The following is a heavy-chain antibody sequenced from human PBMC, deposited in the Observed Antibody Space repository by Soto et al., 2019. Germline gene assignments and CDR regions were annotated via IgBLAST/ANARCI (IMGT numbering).Heavy chain of an antibody. CDR3: AADLVYCSSTSCRIENWFDP. CDR2: IVVGSGNT. J-gene: IGHJ5*02. CDR1: GFTFTSSA. D-gene: IGHD2-2*01. Sequence: SVKVSCKASGFTFTSSAMQRVRQARGQRLEWIGWIVVGSGNTNYAQKFQERVTITRDMSTSTAYMELSSLRSEDTAVYYCAADLVYCSSTSCRIENWFDPWGQGTLVTVSS. V-gene: IGHV1-58*02.